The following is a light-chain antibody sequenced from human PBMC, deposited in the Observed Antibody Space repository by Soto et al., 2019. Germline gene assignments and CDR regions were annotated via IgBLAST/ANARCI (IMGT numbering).Light chain of an antibody. CDR2: FGS. CDR3: MQALQSLT. J-gene: IGKJ5*01. Sequence: EIVMTQSPLTLPVTPGEPASISCSSVQILLYNNTYNYLDWYVQKPGQSPQLLIYFGSNRAPGVPDRFSGSGSGTDFTLKINRVEAEDVGTYYCMQALQSLTFGQGTRLE. V-gene: IGKV2-28*01. CDR1: QILLYNNTYNY.